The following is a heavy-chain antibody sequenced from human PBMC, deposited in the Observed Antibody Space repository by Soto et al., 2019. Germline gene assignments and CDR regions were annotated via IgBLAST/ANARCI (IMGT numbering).Heavy chain of an antibody. Sequence: ASVKVSCKASGYTFTSYAMHWVRQAPGQRLEWMGWINAYNGDTKYSQKFQGRVTITRDTSTSTAYMEVRSLRSDDTAVYYCAREGVAPYYYYGMDVWGQGTPVTVSS. V-gene: IGHV1-3*01. CDR2: INAYNGDT. J-gene: IGHJ6*02. CDR3: AREGVAPYYYYGMDV. CDR1: GYTFTSYA. D-gene: IGHD5-12*01.